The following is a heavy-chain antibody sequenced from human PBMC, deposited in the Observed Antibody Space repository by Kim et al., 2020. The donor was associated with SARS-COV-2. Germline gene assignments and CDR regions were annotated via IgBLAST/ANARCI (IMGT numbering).Heavy chain of an antibody. Sequence: SETLSLTCTVSGYSISSGYYWGWIRQPPGRGLEWIGSIYHSGSTYYNPSLKSRVTISVDTSKNQFSLKLSSVTAADTAVYYCARDQLWLRETLLYYYYGMDVWGQGTTVTVSS. V-gene: IGHV4-38-2*02. J-gene: IGHJ6*02. D-gene: IGHD5-18*01. CDR1: GYSISSGYY. CDR2: IYHSGST. CDR3: ARDQLWLRETLLYYYYGMDV.